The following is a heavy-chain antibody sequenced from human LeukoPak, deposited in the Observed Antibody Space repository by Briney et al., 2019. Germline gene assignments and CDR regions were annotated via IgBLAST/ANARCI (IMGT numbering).Heavy chain of an antibody. CDR3: ARGLYDFWSGWID. CDR1: GFTFSSYA. V-gene: IGHV3-30-3*01. J-gene: IGHJ4*02. Sequence: PGRSLRLSCAASGFTFSSYAMHWVRQAPGKGLEWVAVISYDGSNKYYADSVKGRFTISRDNAKNSLYLQMNSLRAEDTAVYYCARGLYDFWSGWIDWGQGTLVTVSS. CDR2: ISYDGSNK. D-gene: IGHD3-3*01.